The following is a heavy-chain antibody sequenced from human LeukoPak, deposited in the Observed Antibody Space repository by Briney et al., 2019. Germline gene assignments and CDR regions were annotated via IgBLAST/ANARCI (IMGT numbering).Heavy chain of an antibody. CDR1: GGTFSSYA. V-gene: IGHV1-69*06. Sequence: GASVKVSCKASGGTFSSYAISWVRQAPGQGLEWMGGIIPIFGTANYAQKFQGRVTITADKSTSTAYMELSRLRSEDTAVYYCARRAVVGINYFDYWGQGTLVTVSS. CDR3: ARRAVVGINYFDY. J-gene: IGHJ4*02. CDR2: IIPIFGTA. D-gene: IGHD6-19*01.